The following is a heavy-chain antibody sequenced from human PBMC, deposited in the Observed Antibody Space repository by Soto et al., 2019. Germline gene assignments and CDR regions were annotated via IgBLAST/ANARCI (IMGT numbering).Heavy chain of an antibody. D-gene: IGHD4-17*01. Sequence: GGSLRLSCAASGFTFSSYGMHWVRQAPGKGLEWVAVIWYDGSNKYYADSVKGRFTISRDNSKNTLYLQMNSLRAEDTAVYYCARHLLFTTVVPTGGPRYYYYGMDVWGQGTTVTVSS. CDR2: IWYDGSNK. CDR3: ARHLLFTTVVPTGGPRYYYYGMDV. CDR1: GFTFSSYG. V-gene: IGHV3-33*01. J-gene: IGHJ6*02.